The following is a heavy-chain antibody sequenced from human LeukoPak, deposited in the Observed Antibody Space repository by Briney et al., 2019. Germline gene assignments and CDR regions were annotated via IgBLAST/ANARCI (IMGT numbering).Heavy chain of an antibody. D-gene: IGHD3-22*01. CDR1: GYTFTSHG. V-gene: IGHV1-18*01. J-gene: IGHJ4*02. CDR3: ARDWGYYSDTSGYSDY. CDR2: ITTYNSKT. Sequence: ASVKVSCKASGYTFTSHGIGWVRQAPGPGLEWMGWITTYNSKTNYAQNFEGRVAMTTDTSTSTAYMELWSLRSDDTADYYCARDWGYYSDTSGYSDYWGQGTLVTVSS.